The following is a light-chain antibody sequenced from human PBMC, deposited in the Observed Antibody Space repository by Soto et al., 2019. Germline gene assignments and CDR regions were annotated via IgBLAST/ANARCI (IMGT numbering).Light chain of an antibody. J-gene: IGKJ4*01. CDR3: QQRANWPLT. V-gene: IGKV3-11*01. CDR1: QSVINY. CDR2: DTS. Sequence: EIVLTQSPATLSLSPGERPPLSCTASQSVINYLAWYQQKPGQAHRLLIYDTSNRATGIPARCSGSGSGTDCTLIISSLEPEDLAVYYCQQRANWPLTFGGGTKVDIK.